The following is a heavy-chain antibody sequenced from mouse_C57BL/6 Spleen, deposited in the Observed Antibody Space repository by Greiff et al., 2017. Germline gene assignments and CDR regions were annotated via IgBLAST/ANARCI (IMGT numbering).Heavy chain of an antibody. CDR1: GYTFTSYW. V-gene: IGHV1-55*01. J-gene: IGHJ3*01. Sequence: QVQLQQSGAELVKPGASVKMSCKASGYTFTSYWITWVKQRPGQGLEWIGDIYPGSGSTNYNVKFKGKATLTVDTSSSTAYMQLSSLTSEDSAVYYCARVGEYDYGLAYWGQGTLVTVSA. CDR3: ARVGEYDYGLAY. CDR2: IYPGSGST. D-gene: IGHD2-4*01.